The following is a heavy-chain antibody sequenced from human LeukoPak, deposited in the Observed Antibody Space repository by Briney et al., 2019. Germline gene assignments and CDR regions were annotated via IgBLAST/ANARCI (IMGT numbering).Heavy chain of an antibody. CDR3: ARGATLR. Sequence: PGGSLRLSCAVSGFTFTIYAMTWVRQAPGKGLEWVSSISGSGGKTDYADSVKGRFTISRDNSKNTLYLQMNSLRAEDTAVYYCARGATLRGGQGTLVTVSS. J-gene: IGHJ4*02. V-gene: IGHV3-23*01. D-gene: IGHD2-15*01. CDR1: GFTFTIYA. CDR2: ISGSGGKT.